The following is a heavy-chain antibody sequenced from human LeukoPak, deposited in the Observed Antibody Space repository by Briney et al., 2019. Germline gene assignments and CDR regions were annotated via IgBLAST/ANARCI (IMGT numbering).Heavy chain of an antibody. J-gene: IGHJ4*02. V-gene: IGHV1-2*02. CDR3: ATAKLRLGELSSLNDY. CDR2: INPNSGGT. Sequence: GASVKVSCKASGYTFTSYGISWVRQAPGQGLEWMGWINPNSGGTIYAQKFQGRVTMTRDTSISTVYMELSRLRSDDTAVYYCATAKLRLGELSSLNDYWGQGTLVSVSS. CDR1: GYTFTSYG. D-gene: IGHD3-16*02.